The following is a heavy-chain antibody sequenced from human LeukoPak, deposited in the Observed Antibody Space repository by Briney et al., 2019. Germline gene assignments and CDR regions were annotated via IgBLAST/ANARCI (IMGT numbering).Heavy chain of an antibody. J-gene: IGHJ6*03. D-gene: IGHD2-2*01. V-gene: IGHV3-30-3*01. CDR3: AKDGREYCTSSSCYSYYMYV. CDR1: GFTFSSYA. Sequence: GGSLRLSCAAPGFTFSSYAMHWVRQAPGKGLEWVAVISFDGSNKYYADAVKGRFTISRDNSKNTLYLQMNSLRPEATAAYYCAKDGREYCTSSSCYSYYMYVWGKGTTVTVS. CDR2: ISFDGSNK.